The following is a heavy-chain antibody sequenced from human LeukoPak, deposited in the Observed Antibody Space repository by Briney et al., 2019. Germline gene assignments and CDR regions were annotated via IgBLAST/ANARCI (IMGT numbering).Heavy chain of an antibody. J-gene: IGHJ6*02. Sequence: SETLSLICAVYGGSFSGYYWSWIRQPPGKGLEWIGEINHSVSTNYNPSLKSRVTISVDTSKNQFSLKLSSVTAADTAVYYCARGVLLLPYYYYGMDVWGQGTTVTVSS. CDR1: GGSFSGYY. V-gene: IGHV4-34*01. CDR2: INHSVST. CDR3: ARGVLLLPYYYYGMDV. D-gene: IGHD2-15*01.